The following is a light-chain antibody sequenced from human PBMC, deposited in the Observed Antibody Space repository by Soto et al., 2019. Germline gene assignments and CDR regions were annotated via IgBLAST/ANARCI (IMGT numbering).Light chain of an antibody. CDR2: DVS. CDR3: SSYTSATTYV. CDR1: GSDVGAYNY. V-gene: IGLV2-14*01. Sequence: QSVLTQPASVSGSPGQSITISCPGTGSDVGAYNYDSWYQQYPGEAPKVIIYDVSHRPAGVSNRFSGSKSGNTASLTISGLQTQDEADYYCSSYTSATTYVFGTGTKVTVL. J-gene: IGLJ1*01.